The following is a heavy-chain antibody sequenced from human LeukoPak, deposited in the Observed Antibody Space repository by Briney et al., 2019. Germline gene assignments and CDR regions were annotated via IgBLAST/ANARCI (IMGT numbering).Heavy chain of an antibody. J-gene: IGHJ5*02. CDR2: INPNSGGT. V-gene: IGHV1-2*02. D-gene: IGHD6-25*01. CDR3: ARRFRIAAVGALDP. CDR1: GYTFTGYY. Sequence: ASVKVSCKASGYTFTGYYMHWVRQAPGQGLEGMGWINPNSGGTNYAQKFQGRVTMTRDTSISTAYMELSRLRSDDTAVYYCARRFRIAAVGALDPWGQGTLVTVSS.